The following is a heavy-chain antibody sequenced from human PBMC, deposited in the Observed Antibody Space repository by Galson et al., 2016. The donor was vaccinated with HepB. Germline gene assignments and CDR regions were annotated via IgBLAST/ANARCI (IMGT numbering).Heavy chain of an antibody. V-gene: IGHV3-21*01. J-gene: IGHJ3*02. CDR1: GFSISTYT. CDR2: ISSSSAYV. CDR3: ARDRSRFSSGYYTGARDVFAI. Sequence: SLRLSCAASGFSISTYTMNWVRQAPGKGLEWISYISSSSAYVDYADSVKGRFTISRENAKNSLYLQMNSLRAEDTAVYYCARDRSRFSSGYYTGARDVFAIWRQGTVVTVSS. D-gene: IGHD3-3*01.